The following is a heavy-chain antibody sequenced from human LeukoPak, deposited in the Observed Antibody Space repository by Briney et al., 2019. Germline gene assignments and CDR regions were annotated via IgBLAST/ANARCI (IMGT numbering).Heavy chain of an antibody. Sequence: SGTLSLTCAVSGVSISSSNWWSWVRQPPGKGLEWIGEIYHSGSTNYNPSLKSRVTISVDKSKNQFSLKLSSVTAADTAVYYCARDRKDYDILTGYYRRSRYYYYGMDVWGKGTTVTVSS. CDR1: GVSISSSNW. CDR3: ARDRKDYDILTGYYRRSRYYYYGMDV. V-gene: IGHV4-4*02. CDR2: IYHSGST. J-gene: IGHJ6*04. D-gene: IGHD3-9*01.